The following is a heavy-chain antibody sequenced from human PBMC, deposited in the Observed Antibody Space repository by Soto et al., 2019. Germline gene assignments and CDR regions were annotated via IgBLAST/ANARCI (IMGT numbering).Heavy chain of an antibody. V-gene: IGHV3-21*01. D-gene: IGHD3-10*02. CDR2: ISKTSSTI. Sequence: EVQLVESGGGLVKPGGSLRLSCAASGFDFRSFTMDWVRQAPGKGLEWVSSISKTSSTISYADSVRGRFTISRDNAQNSLYLQMDSLRAEDTAVYYCARSTLLSVYVPDFWGQGTLVTVSS. CDR1: GFDFRSFT. CDR3: ARSTLLSVYVPDF. J-gene: IGHJ4*02.